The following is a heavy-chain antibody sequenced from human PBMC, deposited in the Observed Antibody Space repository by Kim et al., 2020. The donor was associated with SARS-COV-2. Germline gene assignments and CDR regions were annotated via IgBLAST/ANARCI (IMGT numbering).Heavy chain of an antibody. Sequence: GGSLRLSCAASGFTLSSHWMHWVRQVPGKGLVWVSRINTDGKTINYADSVKGRFTISRDDAKNTLYLQMSSLGAEDTAVYYCAATIVAATGLIYWGQGTL. D-gene: IGHD1-26*01. J-gene: IGHJ4*02. CDR2: INTDGKTI. CDR1: GFTLSSHW. V-gene: IGHV3-74*01. CDR3: AATIVAATGLIY.